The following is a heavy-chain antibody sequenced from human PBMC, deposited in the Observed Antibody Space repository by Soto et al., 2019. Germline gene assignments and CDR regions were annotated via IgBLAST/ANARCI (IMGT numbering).Heavy chain of an antibody. D-gene: IGHD2-2*01. Sequence: GASVKVSCKASGYTFNSYAMHWVRQAPGQRLEWMGWINAGNGNTKYSQKFQGRVTITRDTSASTAYMELSSLRSEDTAVYYCARDPYCSSTSCYLRDWFDPWGQGTLVTVSS. J-gene: IGHJ5*02. CDR3: ARDPYCSSTSCYLRDWFDP. CDR2: INAGNGNT. CDR1: GYTFNSYA. V-gene: IGHV1-3*01.